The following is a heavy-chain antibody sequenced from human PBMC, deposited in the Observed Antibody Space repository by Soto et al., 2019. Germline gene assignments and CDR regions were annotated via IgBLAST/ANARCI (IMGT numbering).Heavy chain of an antibody. Sequence: QVQLVQSGAEVKKPGASVKVSCKASGYTFTSYGISWVRQAPGQGLEWMGWISAYNGNTNYAQKLQGRVTMNTDTPTSTAYMELRSLRSDDTAVYYCARVASCYRCVYYYYGMDVWGQGTTVTVSS. CDR3: ARVASCYRCVYYYYGMDV. CDR2: ISAYNGNT. D-gene: IGHD2-2*01. J-gene: IGHJ6*02. CDR1: GYTFTSYG. V-gene: IGHV1-18*04.